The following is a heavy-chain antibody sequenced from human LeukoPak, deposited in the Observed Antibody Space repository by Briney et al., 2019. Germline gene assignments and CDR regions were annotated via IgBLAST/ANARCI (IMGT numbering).Heavy chain of an antibody. Sequence: ASVKVSCKASGYTFTGYYMHWVRQAPGQGLEWMGWINPNSGGTNYAQKFQGRVTMTRDTSISTAYMELSRLRSDDTAVYYCARVPRYSYGYHDAFDIWGQGTMVTVSS. J-gene: IGHJ3*02. V-gene: IGHV1-2*02. CDR2: INPNSGGT. CDR3: ARVPRYSYGYHDAFDI. CDR1: GYTFTGYY. D-gene: IGHD5-18*01.